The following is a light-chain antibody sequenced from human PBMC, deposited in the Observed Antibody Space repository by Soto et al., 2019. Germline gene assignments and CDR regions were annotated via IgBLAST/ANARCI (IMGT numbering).Light chain of an antibody. J-gene: IGLJ1*01. CDR2: DVS. CDR3: SSYAGSNNYV. Sequence: QSVLTQPRSVSGSPGQSVTISCTGTISDVGTYDFVSWYQQHPGKAPRLMIFDVSELPSVVPDRFSGSKSGNTASLTISGLQAEYEADYYCSSYAGSNNYVFGTGTKVTVL. V-gene: IGLV2-11*01. CDR1: ISDVGTYDF.